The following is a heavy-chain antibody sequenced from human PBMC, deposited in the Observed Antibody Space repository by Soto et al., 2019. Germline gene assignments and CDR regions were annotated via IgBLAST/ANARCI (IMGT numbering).Heavy chain of an antibody. V-gene: IGHV3-23*01. J-gene: IGHJ4*02. Sequence: EVQLLESGGGSVQPGGSLRLSCAASGFTFSSYAMSWVRQAPGKGLEWVSTISGSGGSTYYADSVKGRFTISRDNSKNTLFLQMNSLRAEDTAVYYCAKGGWGSQIDYWGQGTLVTVSS. CDR2: ISGSGGST. CDR3: AKGGWGSQIDY. D-gene: IGHD3-16*01. CDR1: GFTFSSYA.